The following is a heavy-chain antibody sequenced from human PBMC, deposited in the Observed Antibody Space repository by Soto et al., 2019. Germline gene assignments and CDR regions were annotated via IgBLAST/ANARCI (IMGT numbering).Heavy chain of an antibody. CDR1: GGSISSGGYY. J-gene: IGHJ6*03. CDR3: ASNLGYCSGGSCYSLEDADYYYYMDV. D-gene: IGHD2-15*01. CDR2: IFYSGST. V-gene: IGHV4-31*03. Sequence: ASETLSLTCTVSGGSISSGGYYWSWIRQHPGKGLEWIGYIFYSGSTYYNPSLKSRVTISVDTSKNQFSLKLSSVTAADTAVYYCASNLGYCSGGSCYSLEDADYYYYMDVWGKGTTVTVSS.